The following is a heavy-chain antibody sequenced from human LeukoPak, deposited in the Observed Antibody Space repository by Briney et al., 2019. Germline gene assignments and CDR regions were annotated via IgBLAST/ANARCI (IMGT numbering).Heavy chain of an antibody. CDR1: GYTFTGYY. Sequence: SVKVSCKASGYTFTGYYMHWVRQAPGQGLEWMGGIIPIFGTANYAQKFQGRVTITADESTSTAYMELSSLRSEDTAVYYCARGPVLYYGSSGWEIGAFDIWGQGTMVTVSS. J-gene: IGHJ3*02. D-gene: IGHD3-22*01. CDR2: IIPIFGTA. V-gene: IGHV1-69*13. CDR3: ARGPVLYYGSSGWEIGAFDI.